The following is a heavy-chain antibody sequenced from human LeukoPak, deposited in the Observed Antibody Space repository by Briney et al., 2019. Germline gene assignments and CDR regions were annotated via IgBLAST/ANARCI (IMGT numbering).Heavy chain of an antibody. CDR1: GGTFSSYA. V-gene: IGHV1-2*02. Sequence: ASVKVSCKASGGTFSSYAISWVRQAPGQGLEWMGWINPNSGGTNYAQKFQGRVTMTRDTSISTAYMELSRLRSDDTAVYYCARRGSSSWLDFDYWGQGTLVTVSS. CDR2: INPNSGGT. CDR3: ARRGSSSWLDFDY. D-gene: IGHD6-13*01. J-gene: IGHJ4*02.